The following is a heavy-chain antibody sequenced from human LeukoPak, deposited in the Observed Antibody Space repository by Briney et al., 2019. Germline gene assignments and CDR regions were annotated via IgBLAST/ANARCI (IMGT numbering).Heavy chain of an antibody. CDR3: ARHGRWDSGTYSFDY. CDR1: VGSISSYY. V-gene: IGHV4-59*08. D-gene: IGHD1-26*01. CDR2: IYYSGST. Sequence: SEPLSLTCTVSVGSISSYYWSWIRQPPGKGLEWIVYIYYSGSTTYNPSLKSRVTISVDTSKNQFSLKLTSVTAADAAVYYCARHGRWDSGTYSFDYWGQGALVTVSS. J-gene: IGHJ4*02.